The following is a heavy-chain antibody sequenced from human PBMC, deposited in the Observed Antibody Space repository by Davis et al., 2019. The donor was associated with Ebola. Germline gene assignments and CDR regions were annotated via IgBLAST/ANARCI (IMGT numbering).Heavy chain of an antibody. V-gene: IGHV3-73*01. Sequence: GESLKISCAASGFTFSGSAMHWVRQASGKGLEWVGRIRSKANSYATAYAASVKGRFTISRDDSKNTAYLQMNSLKTEDTAVYYCAGGSGSYYNGDYWGQRTLVTVSS. CDR2: IRSKANSYAT. D-gene: IGHD3-10*01. J-gene: IGHJ4*02. CDR1: GFTFSGSA. CDR3: AGGSGSYYNGDY.